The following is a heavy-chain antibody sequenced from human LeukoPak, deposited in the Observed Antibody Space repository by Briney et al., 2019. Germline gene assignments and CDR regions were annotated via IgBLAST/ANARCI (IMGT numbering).Heavy chain of an antibody. Sequence: ASVKVFCKASGYTFTRYYMHWGRQAPGQGPEWMGWINPNSGGTNYAQKFQGRVTMTRDTSISTAYMELSRLRSDDTAVYYCARAKDGYNPTIDYWGQGTLVTVSS. CDR2: INPNSGGT. D-gene: IGHD5-12*01. CDR3: ARAKDGYNPTIDY. J-gene: IGHJ4*02. V-gene: IGHV1-2*02. CDR1: GYTFTRYY.